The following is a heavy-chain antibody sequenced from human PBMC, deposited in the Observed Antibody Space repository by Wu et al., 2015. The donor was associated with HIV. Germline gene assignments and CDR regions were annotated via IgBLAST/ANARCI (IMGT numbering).Heavy chain of an antibody. CDR1: GYTFTKYG. CDR3: ARLFGSGSYSFVPNNYFYGMDV. V-gene: IGHV1-18*01. CDR2: ISAYNGDT. Sequence: QVQLVQSGAEVKKPGASVKVSCMSSGYTFTKYGISWMRQAPGQGLEWMGWISAYNGDTNYAQKFQGRVTMTTETSTNTAYMELRSLRSDDTAVYYCARLFGSGSYSFVPNNYFYGMDVWGQGP. D-gene: IGHD3-10*01. J-gene: IGHJ6*02.